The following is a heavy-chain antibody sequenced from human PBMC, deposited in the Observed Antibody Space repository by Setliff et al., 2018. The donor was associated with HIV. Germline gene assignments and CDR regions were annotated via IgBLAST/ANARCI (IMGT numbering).Heavy chain of an antibody. V-gene: IGHV3-23*01. J-gene: IGHJ4*02. D-gene: IGHD6-25*01. CDR3: AKDQSSAGYYFDS. CDR2: ISGSGGST. CDR1: GFTFSNYA. Sequence: GVLRLSCAASGFTFSNYAMSWVRQAPGKGLEWVSGISGSGGSTYYADSVKGRFTISRDNSKNTLYLQMNSLRAEDTAVYYCAKDQSSAGYYFDSWGQGTLVTV.